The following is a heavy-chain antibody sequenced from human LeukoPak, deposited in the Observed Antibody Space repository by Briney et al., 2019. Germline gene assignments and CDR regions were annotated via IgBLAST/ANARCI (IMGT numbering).Heavy chain of an antibody. CDR3: ARLSGSYWDFDY. CDR1: GGSISSSSYY. J-gene: IGHJ4*02. Sequence: SETLSLTCTVSGGSISSSSYYWGWTRQPPGKGLEWIGSIYYSGSTYYNPSLKSRVTISVDTSKNQFSLKLSSVTAADTAVYYCARLSGSYWDFDYWGQGTLVTVSS. D-gene: IGHD1-26*01. CDR2: IYYSGST. V-gene: IGHV4-39*01.